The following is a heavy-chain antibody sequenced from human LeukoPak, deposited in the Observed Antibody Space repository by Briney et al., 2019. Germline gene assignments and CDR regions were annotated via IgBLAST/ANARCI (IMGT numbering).Heavy chain of an antibody. CDR3: AKRGIDSGSYPFDY. J-gene: IGHJ4*02. CDR1: GGSFSGYY. CDR2: INHSGST. D-gene: IGHD1-26*01. V-gene: IGHV4-34*01. Sequence: SETLSLTCAVYGGSFSGYYWSWIRQPPGKGLEWIGEINHSGSTNYNPSLKSRVTISVDTSKNQFSLKLSSVTAADTAVYYCAKRGIDSGSYPFDYWGQGTLVTVSS.